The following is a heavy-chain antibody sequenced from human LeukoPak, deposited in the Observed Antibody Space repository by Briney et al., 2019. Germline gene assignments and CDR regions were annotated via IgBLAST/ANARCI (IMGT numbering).Heavy chain of an antibody. Sequence: SETLSLTCTVSGGSISSSSYYWGWIRQPPGKGLEWIGSIYYSGSTYYNPSLKSRVTISVDTSKNQFSLKLSSVTAADTAVYFCARDGGIGLDYWGQGTLVTVSS. CDR2: IYYSGST. D-gene: IGHD3-3*01. CDR3: ARDGGIGLDY. J-gene: IGHJ4*02. CDR1: GGSISSSSYY. V-gene: IGHV4-39*02.